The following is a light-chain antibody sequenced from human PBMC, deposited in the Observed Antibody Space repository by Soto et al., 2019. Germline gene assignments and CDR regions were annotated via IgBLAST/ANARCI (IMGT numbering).Light chain of an antibody. CDR3: SSYTSSSTPYV. J-gene: IGLJ1*01. CDR1: SSDVGGYNY. Sequence: QSALTQPASVSGSPGQSITISCTGTSSDVGGYNYVSWYQQHPGKAPKLMIYEVTYRPSGVSNRFSGSKSGNTASLSISGLQAEDEAEYYCSSYTSSSTPYVFGTGTKLTVL. V-gene: IGLV2-14*01. CDR2: EVT.